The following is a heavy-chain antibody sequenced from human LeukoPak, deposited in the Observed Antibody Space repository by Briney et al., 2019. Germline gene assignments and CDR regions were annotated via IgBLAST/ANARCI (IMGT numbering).Heavy chain of an antibody. J-gene: IGHJ4*02. V-gene: IGHV4-31*03. D-gene: IGHD3-22*01. Sequence: SQTLSLTCTVSGGSISSGSYYWSWIRQHPGKGLEWIGYIYYSGSTYYNPSLKSRVTISVDTSKNQFSLKLSSVTAADTAVYYCARAGDSSGYYLEWGQGTLVTVSS. CDR3: ARAGDSSGYYLE. CDR1: GGSISSGSYY. CDR2: IYYSGST.